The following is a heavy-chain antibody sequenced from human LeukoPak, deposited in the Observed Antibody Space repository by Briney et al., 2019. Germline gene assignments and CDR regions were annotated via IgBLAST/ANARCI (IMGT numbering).Heavy chain of an antibody. Sequence: EASVKVSCKASGYTFTGYDMNWVRQATGQGPEWMGRINPNSGGTNYAQKFQGRVNMTSDTSISTAYMELSSLRSDDTAIYYCARSGYSSPRGGFDPWGQGTLVTVSS. D-gene: IGHD6-13*01. CDR2: INPNSGGT. CDR1: GYTFTGYD. V-gene: IGHV1-2*06. CDR3: ARSGYSSPRGGFDP. J-gene: IGHJ5*02.